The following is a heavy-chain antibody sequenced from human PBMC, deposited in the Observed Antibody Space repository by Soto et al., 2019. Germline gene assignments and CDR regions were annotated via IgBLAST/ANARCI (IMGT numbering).Heavy chain of an antibody. D-gene: IGHD6-13*01. CDR3: ASSYDTSWYGDY. CDR1: GGTFNNYA. J-gene: IGHJ4*02. Sequence: QVQLVQSGAEVKKPGSSVKVSCKASGGTFNNYAVTWVRQAPGQGLEWMGGIIPSSGTPNYAQRFQDRVTITADESRSIVYMELSSLRSEDTALYYCASSYDTSWYGDYWGQGTLVTVSS. CDR2: IIPSSGTP. V-gene: IGHV1-69*01.